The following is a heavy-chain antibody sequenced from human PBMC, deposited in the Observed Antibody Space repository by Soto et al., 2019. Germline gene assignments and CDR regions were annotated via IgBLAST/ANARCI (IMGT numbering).Heavy chain of an antibody. CDR1: RFTLGAYS. CDR2: ISGSSSNI. D-gene: IGHD3-16*02. J-gene: IGHJ4*02. CDR3: ARGEDYVWGSYRYTPFGY. Sequence: EVQLVESGGALVRPGSSLRLSCAASRFTLGAYSMNWVRQAPGKGLVWISYISGSSSNIYYADSVKGRFTISRDNAKNSLYLQMHSLRVGDTAVYYCARGEDYVWGSYRYTPFGYWGQGTLFTVSS. V-gene: IGHV3-48*01.